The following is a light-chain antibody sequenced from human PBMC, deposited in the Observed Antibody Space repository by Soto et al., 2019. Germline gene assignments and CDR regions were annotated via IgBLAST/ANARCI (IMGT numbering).Light chain of an antibody. CDR1: QSVINSY. CDR3: QQYTTSPAVT. Sequence: EIVLTQSPGTLSLSPGERASLSCRASQSVINSYLAWYRQKPGQPPRLLIYGASSRATGIPDRFSGSGSGTDFTLPISRREPEDFAVYYCQQYTTSPAVTVGAGTKVDIK. J-gene: IGKJ3*01. CDR2: GAS. V-gene: IGKV3-20*01.